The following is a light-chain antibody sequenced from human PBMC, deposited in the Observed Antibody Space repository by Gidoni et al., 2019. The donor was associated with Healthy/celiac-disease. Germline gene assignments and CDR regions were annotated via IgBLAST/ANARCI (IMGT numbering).Light chain of an antibody. Sequence: AIRLTQSPSSFSASTGDRVTITYRASQCISSYLAWYQQKPGTAPKLLIYAASTVQSGVPSRFRGRGSGTDFTITLSCLESEDFATHYCQQYYRYPFTFGPGTKVEIK. CDR3: QQYYRYPFT. CDR1: QCISSY. CDR2: AAS. V-gene: IGKV1-8*01. J-gene: IGKJ3*01.